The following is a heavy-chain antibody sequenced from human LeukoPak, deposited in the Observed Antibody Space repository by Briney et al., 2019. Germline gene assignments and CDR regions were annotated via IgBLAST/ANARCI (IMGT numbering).Heavy chain of an antibody. CDR1: GGSISSYY. CDR2: IYHSGNT. V-gene: IGHV4-59*04. J-gene: IGHJ4*02. CDR3: AREVVTASAPDY. Sequence: SETLSLTCTVSGGSISSYYWNWIRQPPGKGLEWIGSIYHSGNTYYNPSLKSRVTISVDTSKNQFSLKLRSVTAADTAVYYCAREVVTASAPDYWGQGTLVTVSS. D-gene: IGHD2-21*02.